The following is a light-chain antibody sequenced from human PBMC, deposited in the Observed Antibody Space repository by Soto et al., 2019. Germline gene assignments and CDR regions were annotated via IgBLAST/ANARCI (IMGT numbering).Light chain of an antibody. Sequence: DIQVTQSPSSVSASVGDRVTITCRASQDIAAYLAWYQHNPGRAPELLIHAASSLQSGVPSRFSGTGSATEFILTISSLQPDDFATYYCQQYNSYLWTFGQGTKVDI. J-gene: IGKJ1*01. CDR2: AAS. CDR1: QDIAAY. V-gene: IGKV1D-12*01. CDR3: QQYNSYLWT.